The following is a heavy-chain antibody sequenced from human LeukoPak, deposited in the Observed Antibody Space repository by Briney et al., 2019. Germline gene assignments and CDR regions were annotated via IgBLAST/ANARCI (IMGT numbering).Heavy chain of an antibody. CDR1: GGSFSGYY. CDR3: ARRSRSFTVTTFVNWFDP. D-gene: IGHD4-17*01. J-gene: IGHJ5*02. Sequence: SETLSLTCAVYGGSFSGYYWSWIRQPPGKGLEWIGEINHSGSTNYNPSLKSRVTISVDTSKNQFSLKVSSVTAADTAVYYCARRSRSFTVTTFVNWFDPWGQGTLVTVSS. V-gene: IGHV4-34*01. CDR2: INHSGST.